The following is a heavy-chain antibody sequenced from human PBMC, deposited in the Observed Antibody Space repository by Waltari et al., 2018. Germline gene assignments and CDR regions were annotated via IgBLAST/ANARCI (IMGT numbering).Heavy chain of an antibody. D-gene: IGHD3-3*01. Sequence: QVQLQQWGAGLLKPSETLSLTCAVYGGSFSGYYWSWIRQPPGKGLEWIGEINHSGSNNYNPARKSRVTISVDTSKNQFSLKLSSVTAADTAVYYCAGRKYYDFWSGYYLGYWGQGTLVTVSS. CDR3: AGRKYYDFWSGYYLGY. CDR1: GGSFSGYY. V-gene: IGHV4-34*01. CDR2: INHSGSN. J-gene: IGHJ4*02.